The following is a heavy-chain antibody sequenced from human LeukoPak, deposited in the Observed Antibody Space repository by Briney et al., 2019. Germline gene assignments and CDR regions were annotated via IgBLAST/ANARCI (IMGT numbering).Heavy chain of an antibody. V-gene: IGHV4-59*01. Sequence: SETLSLTCTVSGGSISTFYWNWIRQPPGKGLEWIGYIYHSGDTRYNPSLKSRDTISVDTSKSQFSLKVSSVTAADTAVYYCARGGYSGSDWTTWGQGTLVTVSS. CDR3: ARGGYSGSDWTT. CDR1: GGSISTFY. J-gene: IGHJ5*02. D-gene: IGHD5-12*01. CDR2: IYHSGDT.